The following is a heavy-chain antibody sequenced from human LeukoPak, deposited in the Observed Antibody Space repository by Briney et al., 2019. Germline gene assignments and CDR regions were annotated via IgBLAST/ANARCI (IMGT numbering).Heavy chain of an antibody. J-gene: IGHJ3*02. V-gene: IGHV1-46*01. CDR2: INPSGGST. D-gene: IGHD3-3*01. CDR1: GYTFTSYY. Sequence: ASVKVSCKASGYTFTSYYMHWVRQAPGQGLEWMGIINPSGGSTSYAQKFQGRVTMTRDMSTSTVYMELSSLRSEDTAVYYCAREGQGGDFWSGYYSRLDAFDIWGQGTMVTVSS. CDR3: AREGQGGDFWSGYYSRLDAFDI.